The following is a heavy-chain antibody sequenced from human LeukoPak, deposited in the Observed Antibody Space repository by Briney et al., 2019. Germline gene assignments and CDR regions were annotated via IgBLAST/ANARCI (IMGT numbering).Heavy chain of an antibody. Sequence: ASVKVSCKASGGTFSSYAISWVRQAPGQGLEWMGRIIPILGIANYAQKFQGRVTITADKSTSTAYMELSSLRSEDTAVYYCAGGGITMIVDDYWGQGTLVSVSS. J-gene: IGHJ4*02. D-gene: IGHD3-22*01. CDR1: GGTFSSYA. V-gene: IGHV1-69*04. CDR3: AGGGITMIVDDY. CDR2: IIPILGIA.